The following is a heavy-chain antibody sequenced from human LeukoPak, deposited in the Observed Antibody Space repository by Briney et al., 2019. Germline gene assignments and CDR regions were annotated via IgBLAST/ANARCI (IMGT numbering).Heavy chain of an antibody. Sequence: GGSLRLSCAASGFSFDDYGMSWVRQAPGKGLEWVSGINWNGGSTGYADSVKGRFTISRDNAKNSLYLQMNSLRAEDTALYYCARDAVLRNIAAAGHFDYWGQGTLVTVSS. J-gene: IGHJ4*02. D-gene: IGHD6-13*01. CDR2: INWNGGST. V-gene: IGHV3-20*04. CDR3: ARDAVLRNIAAAGHFDY. CDR1: GFSFDDYG.